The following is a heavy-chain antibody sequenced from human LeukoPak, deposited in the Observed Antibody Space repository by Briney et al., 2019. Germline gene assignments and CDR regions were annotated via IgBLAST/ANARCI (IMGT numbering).Heavy chain of an antibody. V-gene: IGHV3-49*04. CDR3: TQYSGSYTY. Sequence: GGSPRLSCTASGFTFGDYAMSWVRQAPGKGLEWVGFIRSKAYGGTTEYAASVKGRFTISRDDSKSIAYLQMNSLKTEDTAVYYCTQYSGSYTYWGQGTLVTVSS. J-gene: IGHJ4*02. CDR2: IRSKAYGGTT. CDR1: GFTFGDYA. D-gene: IGHD1-26*01.